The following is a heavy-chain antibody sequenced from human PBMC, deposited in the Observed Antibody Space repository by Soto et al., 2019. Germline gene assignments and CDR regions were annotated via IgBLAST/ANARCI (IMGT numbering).Heavy chain of an antibody. CDR3: ARGRHWFGP. Sequence: SEPLSLSCSVSGGSIISSYWNWFRQSPGKGLEWIGQISDRGDINYNPPLESRVAISTDTSKNQVSLTLTAVNAADTAVYFCARGRHWFGPWGQGSL. CDR1: GGSIISSY. CDR2: ISDRGDI. V-gene: IGHV4-59*08. J-gene: IGHJ5*02.